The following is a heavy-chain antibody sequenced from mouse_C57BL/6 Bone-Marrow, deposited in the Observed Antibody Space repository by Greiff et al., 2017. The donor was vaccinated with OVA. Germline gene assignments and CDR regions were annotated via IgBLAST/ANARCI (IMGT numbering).Heavy chain of an antibody. CDR2: IDPENGDT. D-gene: IGHD1-1*02. Sequence: EVQLQQSGAELVRPGASVKLSCTASGFNINGDYMHWVKQRPEQGLEWIGWIDPENGDTEYASKFKGKATITADTSSNTAYLQLSSLPSEDAAVYCCTSSGTMDYWGQGTTLTVSS. J-gene: IGHJ4*01. V-gene: IGHV14-4*01. CDR1: GFNINGDY. CDR3: TSSGTMDY.